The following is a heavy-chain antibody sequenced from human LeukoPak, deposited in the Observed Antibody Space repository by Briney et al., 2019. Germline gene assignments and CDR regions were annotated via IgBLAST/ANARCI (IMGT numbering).Heavy chain of an antibody. V-gene: IGHV3-15*01. J-gene: IGHJ4*02. D-gene: IGHD4-17*01. CDR2: IKSKTDGGTT. CDR1: GFTFSNAW. CDR3: TTDTDYGDSYFDY. Sequence: AGGSLRLSCAASGFTFSNAWMSWVRQAPGKGLEWVGRIKSKTDGGTTDYAASVKGRFTISRDDSKNTLYLQMNSLKTEDTAVYYCTTDTDYGDSYFDYWGQGTLVTVSS.